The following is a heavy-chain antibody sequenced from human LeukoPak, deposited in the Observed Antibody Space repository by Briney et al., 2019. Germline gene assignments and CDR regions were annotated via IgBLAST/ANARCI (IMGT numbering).Heavy chain of an antibody. V-gene: IGHV3-23*01. CDR1: GSTLSTYA. CDR3: AKMMDWAFDY. J-gene: IGHJ4*02. Sequence: SGGSLRLSCAAPGSTLSTYAKSWVRQAPGKGLEWVSGISGSGGSTYYADSVKGRFTISRDNSKNTLYLQMNSLRAEDTAVYYCAKMMDWAFDYWGQGTLVTVSS. CDR2: ISGSGGST. D-gene: IGHD3/OR15-3a*01.